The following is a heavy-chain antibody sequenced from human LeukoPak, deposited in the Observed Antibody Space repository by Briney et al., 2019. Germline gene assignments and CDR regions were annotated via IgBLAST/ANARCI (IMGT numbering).Heavy chain of an antibody. V-gene: IGHV1-24*01. J-gene: IGHJ4*02. D-gene: IGHD3-10*01. CDR1: GYTLTELS. Sequence: ASVKVSCKVSGYTLTELSMHWVRQAPGKGLEWMGGFDPEDDETIYAQKFQGRVTMTEDTSTDTAYMELSSLRSEDTAVYYCATGDALLWFLHYWGQGTLVTVSS. CDR3: ATGDALLWFLHY. CDR2: FDPEDDET.